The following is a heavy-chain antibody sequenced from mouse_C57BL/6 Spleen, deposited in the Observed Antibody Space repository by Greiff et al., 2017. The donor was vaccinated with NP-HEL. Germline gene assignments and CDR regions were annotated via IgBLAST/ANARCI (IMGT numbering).Heavy chain of an antibody. V-gene: IGHV1-76*01. CDR1: GYTFTDYY. D-gene: IGHD3-1*01. Sequence: QVQLQQSGAELVRPGASVKLSCKASGYTFTDYYINWVKQRPGQGLEWIARIYPGSGNTYYNEKFKGKATLTAEKSSSTAYMQLSSLTSEDSAVYFCARWGTLGPFAYWGQGTLVTVSA. CDR3: ARWGTLGPFAY. J-gene: IGHJ3*01. CDR2: IYPGSGNT.